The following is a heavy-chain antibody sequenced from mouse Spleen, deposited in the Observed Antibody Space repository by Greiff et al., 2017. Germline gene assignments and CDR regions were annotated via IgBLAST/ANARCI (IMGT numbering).Heavy chain of an antibody. CDR3: ARNYYGSSYEPYYFDY. D-gene: IGHD1-1*01. Sequence: QVQLKESGPGLVQPSQSLSITCTVSGFSLTSYGVHWVRQSPGKGLEWLGVIWSGGSTDYNAAFISRLSISKDNSKSQVFFKMNSLQADDTAIYYCARNYYGSSYEPYYFDYWGQGTTLTVSS. CDR2: IWSGGST. J-gene: IGHJ2*01. CDR1: GFSLTSYG. V-gene: IGHV2-2*01.